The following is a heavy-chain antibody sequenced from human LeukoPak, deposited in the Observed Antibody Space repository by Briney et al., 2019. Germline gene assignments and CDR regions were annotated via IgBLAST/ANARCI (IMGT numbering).Heavy chain of an antibody. D-gene: IGHD6-13*01. V-gene: IGHV1-8*01. Sequence: ASVKVSCKASGYTFTSYDINWVRQATGQGLEWMGWMNPNSGNTGYAQKFQGRVTMTRNTSISTAYMELSSLRSEDTAVYYCATATLYSSSFQGRNEYYYYYMDVWGKGTTVTISS. J-gene: IGHJ6*03. CDR3: ATATLYSSSFQGRNEYYYYYMDV. CDR1: GYTFTSYD. CDR2: MNPNSGNT.